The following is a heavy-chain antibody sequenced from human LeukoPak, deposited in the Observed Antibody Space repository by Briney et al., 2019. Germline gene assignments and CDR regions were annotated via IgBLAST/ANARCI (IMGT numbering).Heavy chain of an antibody. J-gene: IGHJ6*04. Sequence: ETLSLTCTVSGGSISSYYWSWIRQPPGKGLEWIGYIYHSGSTYYNPSLKSRVTISVDRSKNQFSLKLSSVTAADTAVYYCASRWFGEPAGMDVWGKGTTVTVSS. D-gene: IGHD3-10*01. CDR2: IYHSGST. V-gene: IGHV4-59*12. CDR1: GGSISSYY. CDR3: ASRWFGEPAGMDV.